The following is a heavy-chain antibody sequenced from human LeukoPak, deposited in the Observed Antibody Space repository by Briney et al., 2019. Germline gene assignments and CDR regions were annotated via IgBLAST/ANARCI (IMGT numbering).Heavy chain of an antibody. CDR3: ASQYSSSWSFDY. CDR1: GFTVSSNY. V-gene: IGHV3-53*01. J-gene: IGHJ4*02. Sequence: GGSLRLSCAASGFTVSSNYMSWVRQAPGKGLEWVSVIYSGGSTYYADSVKGRFTISRDNSKNTLYLQMNSLRAEDTAVYHRASQYSSSWSFDYWGQGTLVTVSS. D-gene: IGHD6-13*01. CDR2: IYSGGST.